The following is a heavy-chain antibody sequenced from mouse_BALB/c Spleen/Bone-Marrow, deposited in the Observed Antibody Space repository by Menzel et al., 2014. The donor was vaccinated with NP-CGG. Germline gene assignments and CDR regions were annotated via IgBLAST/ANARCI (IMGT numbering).Heavy chain of an antibody. CDR1: GLTFSNYW. V-gene: IGHV6-6*02. Sequence: DVKLVESGGGLVQPGGSMKLSCVASGLTFSNYWMNWVRQSPEKGLEWVAEIRLKSNNYATHYAESVKGRFTISRDDSKSSVYLQMNNLRAEDTGIYYCTRRGLRKYYFDYWGQGTTLTVSS. CDR3: TRRGLRKYYFDY. CDR2: IRLKSNNYAT. D-gene: IGHD1-1*01. J-gene: IGHJ2*01.